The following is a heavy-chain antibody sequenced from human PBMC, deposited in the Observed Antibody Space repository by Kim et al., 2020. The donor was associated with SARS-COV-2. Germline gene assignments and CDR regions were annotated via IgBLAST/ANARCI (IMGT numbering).Heavy chain of an antibody. V-gene: IGHV4-59*13. CDR3: VKIAAAGYFQY. D-gene: IGHD6-13*01. CDR2: IYYSGST. J-gene: IGHJ1*01. CDR1: GGSISSYY. Sequence: SETLSLTCTVSGGSISSYYWSWIRQPPGKGLEWIWYIYYSGSTNYHPSLKSRVTIAVDTSKNQFSLKLSSVTAADTAVYYCVKIAAAGYFQYWGQGTLDTVSS.